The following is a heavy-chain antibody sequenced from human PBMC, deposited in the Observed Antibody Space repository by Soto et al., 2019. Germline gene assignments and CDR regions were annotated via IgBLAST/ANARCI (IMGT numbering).Heavy chain of an antibody. CDR3: ARERYYYDSSGYYLA. V-gene: IGHV1-18*01. J-gene: IGHJ5*02. CDR2: ISAYNGNT. Sequence: GASVKVSCKASGYTFTSYGISWVRHAPGQGLEWMGWISAYNGNTNYAQKLQGRVTMTTDTSTSTAYMELRSLRSDDTAVYYCARERYYYDSSGYYLAWGQGTLLTVAS. CDR1: GYTFTSYG. D-gene: IGHD3-22*01.